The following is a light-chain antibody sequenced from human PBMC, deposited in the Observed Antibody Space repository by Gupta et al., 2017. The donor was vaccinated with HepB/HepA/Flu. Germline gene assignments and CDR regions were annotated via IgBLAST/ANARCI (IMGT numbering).Light chain of an antibody. J-gene: IGLJ2*01. Sequence: SVLTQPPSVSPAPGQRVTISCTGSSSNIGAGYDLHWYQHLPGTAPKLLIYDNSSRPSGVPDRFSGSKSGTSASLAITGLQAEDEADYYCQSYDSSLSGVVFGGGTKLTVL. CDR3: QSYDSSLSGVV. V-gene: IGLV1-40*01. CDR1: SSNIGAGYD. CDR2: DNS.